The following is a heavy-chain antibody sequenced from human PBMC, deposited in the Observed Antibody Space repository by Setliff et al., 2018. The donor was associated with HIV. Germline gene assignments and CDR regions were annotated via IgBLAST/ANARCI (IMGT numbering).Heavy chain of an antibody. J-gene: IGHJ4*02. V-gene: IGHV3-33*08. CDR2: IYYDGTSR. CDR3: ARDYGSGTYTSLAY. D-gene: IGHD3-10*01. Sequence: GGSLRLSCAASGFTFSDYSMTWIRQAPGKGLEWVALIYYDGTSRYYADSVKGRFTISRDNSKNTLYLQINSLRAEDTAVYYCARDYGSGTYTSLAYWGQGTLVTVSS. CDR1: GFTFSDYS.